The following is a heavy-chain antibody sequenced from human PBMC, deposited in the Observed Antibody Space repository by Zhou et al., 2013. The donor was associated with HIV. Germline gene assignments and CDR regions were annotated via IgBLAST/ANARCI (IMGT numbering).Heavy chain of an antibody. D-gene: IGHD3-22*01. Sequence: QLQLQESGPGLVKSSETLSLTCTVSGGSISSSSYYWGWIRQPPGKGLEWIGSIFYSGSTYYNASLKSRVTISVDTSKNQFSLKVNSVTAADTAVYYCARHGFGGIDSSGYYRWFDPGAREPWSPSPQ. CDR1: GGSISSSSYY. J-gene: IGHJ5*02. CDR3: ARHGFGGIDSSGYYRWFDP. CDR2: IFYSGST. V-gene: IGHV4-39*01.